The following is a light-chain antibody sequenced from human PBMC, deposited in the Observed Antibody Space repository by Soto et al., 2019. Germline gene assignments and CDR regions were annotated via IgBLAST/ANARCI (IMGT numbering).Light chain of an antibody. CDR3: QQTYSIPFT. CDR2: AAS. V-gene: IGKV1-39*01. J-gene: IGKJ3*01. CDR1: QSISSY. Sequence: DIQMTQSPSSLSGSVGDRVTITCVASQSISSYLNWYQQKPGKAPKFLIYAASNLESGVPSRFSGSESGTDFTLTISSLQPEDFAAYYCQQTYSIPFTFGPGTKVDIK.